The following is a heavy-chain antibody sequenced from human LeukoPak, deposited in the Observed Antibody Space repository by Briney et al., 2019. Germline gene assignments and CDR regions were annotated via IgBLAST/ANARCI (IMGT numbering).Heavy chain of an antibody. CDR1: GGTFRSNA. V-gene: IGHV1-69*13. J-gene: IGHJ4*02. CDR3: ARGWLAETTVVTPYNY. CDR2: ITPIFGTA. Sequence: ASVKVSCKASGGTFRSNAISWVRQAPGQGLEWMGGITPIFGTANYAQKFQGRVTITAVESMSTAYMELSSLRSEDTAVYYCARGWLAETTVVTPYNYWGQGTLVTVSS. D-gene: IGHD4-23*01.